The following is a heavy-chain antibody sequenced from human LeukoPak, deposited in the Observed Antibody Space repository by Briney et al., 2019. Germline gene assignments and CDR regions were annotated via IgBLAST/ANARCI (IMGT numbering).Heavy chain of an antibody. CDR3: ARGTRGYCSSTSCYFGY. J-gene: IGHJ4*02. CDR1: GFTVSSNY. Sequence: GGSLRLSCAASGFTVSSNYMSWVRQAPGKGLELVSVIYSGGSTYYADSVKGRFTISRDNSKNTLYLQMNSLRAEDTAVYYCARGTRGYCSSTSCYFGYWGQGTLVTVSS. V-gene: IGHV3-53*01. CDR2: IYSGGST. D-gene: IGHD2-2*01.